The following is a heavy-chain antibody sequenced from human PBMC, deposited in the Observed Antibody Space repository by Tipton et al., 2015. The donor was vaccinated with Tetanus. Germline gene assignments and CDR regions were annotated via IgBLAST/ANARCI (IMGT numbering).Heavy chain of an antibody. CDR1: GFALRSYS. CDR2: ISTTGNTI. J-gene: IGHJ5*02. Sequence: SLRLSCAASGFALRSYSMNWVRQAPGKGPEWVSYISTTGNTIYYADSVKGRFTISRDNAKNSMYLQMSSLRREDTAVYYCARGMSFDPWGQGTLVTVSS. V-gene: IGHV3-48*01. CDR3: ARGMSFDP.